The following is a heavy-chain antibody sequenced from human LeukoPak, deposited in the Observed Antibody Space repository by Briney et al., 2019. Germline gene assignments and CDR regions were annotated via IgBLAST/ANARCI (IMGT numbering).Heavy chain of an antibody. CDR3: ARSNATVTTRGNWFDP. Sequence: ASVKASCKASGYTFTSYDINWVRQATGQGLEWMGWMNPNSGNTGYAQKFQGRVTMTRNTSISTAYMELSSLRSEDTAVYYCARSNATVTTRGNWFDPWGQGTLVTVSS. CDR2: MNPNSGNT. CDR1: GYTFTSYD. J-gene: IGHJ5*02. V-gene: IGHV1-8*01. D-gene: IGHD4-17*01.